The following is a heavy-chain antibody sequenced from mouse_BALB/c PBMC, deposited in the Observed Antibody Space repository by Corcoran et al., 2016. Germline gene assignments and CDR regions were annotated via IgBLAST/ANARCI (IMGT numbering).Heavy chain of an antibody. CDR3: ARVDGSSRFAY. CDR1: GYTFTDSN. Sequence: EVLLQQSGPELVKPGASVKIPCKASGYTFTDSNMDWVKQSHGTSIEWIGDSNPNNGGTIYNQKFKGKATLTVDKSSSTAYMELRSLTSEDTAVYYCARVDGSSRFAYLGQGTLVTVSA. D-gene: IGHD1-1*01. CDR2: SNPNNGGT. V-gene: IGHV1-18*01. J-gene: IGHJ3*01.